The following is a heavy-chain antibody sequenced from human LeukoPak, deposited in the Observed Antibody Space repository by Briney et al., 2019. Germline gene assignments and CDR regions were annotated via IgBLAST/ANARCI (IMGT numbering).Heavy chain of an antibody. Sequence: SETLSLTCTVSGDSLTNYYWSWIRQPAGKGLEWIGRIHIKGSTNYNTSLESRVTMSLDTSKNQFSLKLSSVTAADTAVYYCARERYYDGSGGYYELGYWGQGTLVTVSS. V-gene: IGHV4-4*07. CDR1: GDSLTNYY. CDR2: IHIKGST. CDR3: ARERYYDGSGGYYELGY. J-gene: IGHJ4*02. D-gene: IGHD3-22*01.